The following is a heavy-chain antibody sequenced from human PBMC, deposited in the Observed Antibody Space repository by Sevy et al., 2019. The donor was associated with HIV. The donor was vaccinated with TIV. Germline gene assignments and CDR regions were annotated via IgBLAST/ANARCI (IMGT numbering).Heavy chain of an antibody. CDR3: ARGSQPINYDENGYYDY. Sequence: SETLSLTCTVSGYSISSGYYWGWIRQTPGKGLKWLGTISHRGKTHYNPSLKSRVTISVDTSKNQFSLRLNSVTAADTAVFYCARGSQPINYDENGYYDYWGQGTLVTISS. J-gene: IGHJ4*02. D-gene: IGHD2-2*03. V-gene: IGHV4-38-2*02. CDR2: ISHRGKT. CDR1: GYSISSGYY.